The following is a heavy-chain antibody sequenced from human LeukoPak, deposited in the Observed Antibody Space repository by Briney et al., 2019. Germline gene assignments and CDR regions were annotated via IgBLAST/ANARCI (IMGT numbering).Heavy chain of an antibody. CDR2: ILPFFAAA. J-gene: IGHJ4*02. Sequence: SVKVSCKASGGTFRDHSISWVRQAPGQGLEWMGGILPFFAAAHYAQRFQGRNTITTDESTTTAYLDLSSLRSEDTAVYYCARGNWNYVLGSWGQGTLVTVSS. V-gene: IGHV1-69*05. D-gene: IGHD1-7*01. CDR3: ARGNWNYVLGS. CDR1: GGTFRDHS.